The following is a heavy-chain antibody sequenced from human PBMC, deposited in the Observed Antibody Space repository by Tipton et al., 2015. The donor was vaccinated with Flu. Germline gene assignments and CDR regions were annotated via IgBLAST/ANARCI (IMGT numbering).Heavy chain of an antibody. Sequence: QVQLVQSGAEVKKPGASVKVSCKASGYTFTSYDIKWVRQATGQGLEWMEWMNPNNNNTGYAQKFQGRVTMTRNTSINTAYMELSSLRSDDTAVYYCARGVPIVAQRLPYGMDVWGQGTTVTVSS. D-gene: IGHD3-10*01. V-gene: IGHV1-8*01. CDR3: ARGVPIVAQRLPYGMDV. CDR2: MNPNNNNT. CDR1: GYTFTSYD. J-gene: IGHJ6*02.